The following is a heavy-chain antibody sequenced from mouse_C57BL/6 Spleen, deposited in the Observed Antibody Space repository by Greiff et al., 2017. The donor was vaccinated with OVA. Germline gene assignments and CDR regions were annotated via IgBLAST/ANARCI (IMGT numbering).Heavy chain of an antibody. CDR3: ARGNDGNPVDY. CDR1: GSAFSSYW. Sequence: VQLQESGAELVKPGASVKISCKASGSAFSSYWMNWVKQRPGKGLEWIGQIYPGDGDTNYNGKFKGKATLTADKSSSTAYMQLSSLTSEDSAVYFCARGNDGNPVDYWGQGTTLTVSS. D-gene: IGHD2-1*01. V-gene: IGHV1-80*01. J-gene: IGHJ2*01. CDR2: IYPGDGDT.